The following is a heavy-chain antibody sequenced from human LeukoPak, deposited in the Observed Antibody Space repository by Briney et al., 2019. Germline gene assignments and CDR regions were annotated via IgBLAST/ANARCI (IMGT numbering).Heavy chain of an antibody. J-gene: IGHJ3*02. Sequence: PGGSLRLSCAASGFTFNNYWMSWVRRVPGKGLQWVANIKQDGSAKFYVDSVKGRFTISRDNTKNSLYLRMNSLRVEDTAVYYCARGDFSDCDDYVDAFDIWGQGTMVTVSS. CDR2: IKQDGSAK. CDR3: ARGDFSDCDDYVDAFDI. D-gene: IGHD4-17*01. CDR1: GFTFNNYW. V-gene: IGHV3-7*01.